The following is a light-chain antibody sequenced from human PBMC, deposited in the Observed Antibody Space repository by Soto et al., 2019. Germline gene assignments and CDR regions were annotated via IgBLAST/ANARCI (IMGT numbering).Light chain of an antibody. V-gene: IGLV2-8*01. J-gene: IGLJ1*01. CDR1: NSDVGGYNY. CDR3: TSYAGTNSFV. Sequence: QSALTQPPSASGSPGQSVTISCTGTNSDVGGYNYVSWYQQHPGKAPKLVIFEVNKRPSGVPDRFSGSKSGNTASLTVSGLQTEDEADYYCTSYAGTNSFVFGTGTKVTVL. CDR2: EVN.